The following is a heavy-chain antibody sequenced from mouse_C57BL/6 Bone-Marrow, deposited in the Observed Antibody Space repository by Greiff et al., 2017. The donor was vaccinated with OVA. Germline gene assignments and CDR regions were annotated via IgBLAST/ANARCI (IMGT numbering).Heavy chain of an antibody. CDR3: ARSIYYYGSSPWYFDV. J-gene: IGHJ1*03. D-gene: IGHD1-1*01. Sequence: QVQLQQPGAELVKPGASVKLSCKASGYTFTSYWMHWVKQRPGRGLEWIGNINPSNGGTNYNEKFKSKATLTVDKSSSTAYMQLSSLTSEDSAVYYCARSIYYYGSSPWYFDVWGTGTTVTVSS. V-gene: IGHV1-53*01. CDR1: GYTFTSYW. CDR2: INPSNGGT.